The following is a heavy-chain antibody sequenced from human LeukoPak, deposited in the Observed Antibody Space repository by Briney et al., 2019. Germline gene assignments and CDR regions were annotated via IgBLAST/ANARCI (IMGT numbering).Heavy chain of an antibody. CDR3: ARQSYDSGSLYYTY. J-gene: IGHJ4*02. D-gene: IGHD3-10*01. V-gene: IGHV4-38-2*01. CDR1: GYSISNTYY. CDR2: IHHSGNT. Sequence: SETLSLTCAVSGYSISNTYYRGWIRQPPGKGLEWLGGIHHSGNTYYNPSLQGRVTISVDTSKKQFSLKLSSVTAADTAVYYCARQSYDSGSLYYTYWGQGTLVTVSS.